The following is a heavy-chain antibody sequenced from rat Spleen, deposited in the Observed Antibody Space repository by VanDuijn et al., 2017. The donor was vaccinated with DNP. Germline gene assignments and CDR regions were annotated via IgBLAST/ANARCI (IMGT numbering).Heavy chain of an antibody. J-gene: IGHJ2*01. Sequence: EVQLVESGGGLVQPGRSLKLSCAASGFSFSDYYMAWVRQAPTKGLEWVAYISYDGGSTHYGDSVKDRFTISRDNAKSTLFLQMDSLRSEDTATYYCARGDYDSGDSYFDYWGQGVMVTVSS. D-gene: IGHD1-1*01. CDR1: GFSFSDYY. CDR2: ISYDGGST. V-gene: IGHV5-20*01. CDR3: ARGDYDSGDSYFDY.